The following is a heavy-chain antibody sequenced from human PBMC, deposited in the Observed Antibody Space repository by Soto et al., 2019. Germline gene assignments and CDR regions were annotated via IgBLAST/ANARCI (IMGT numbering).Heavy chain of an antibody. Sequence: SETLSLTCAVYGGSFSGYYWSWIRQPPGKGLEWIGEINHSGSTNYNPSLKSRVNISVDTSKNQFSLKLSSVTAADTAVYYCARKSLWFGEFDYWGQGTLVTVSS. J-gene: IGHJ4*02. D-gene: IGHD3-10*01. CDR3: ARKSLWFGEFDY. CDR1: GGSFSGYY. V-gene: IGHV4-34*01. CDR2: INHSGST.